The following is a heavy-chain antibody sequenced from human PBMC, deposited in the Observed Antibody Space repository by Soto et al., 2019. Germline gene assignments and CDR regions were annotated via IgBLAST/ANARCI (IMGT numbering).Heavy chain of an antibody. D-gene: IGHD3-9*01. Sequence: QVQLQQWGAGLLKPSETLSLTCAVYGGSFSGYYWSWIRQPPGKGLEWIGEINHSGSTNYNPSLKSRGTISVATSKNQFSLKLSSVTAADTAVYYCARGGLRYFHWLYDYWGQGTLVTVSS. V-gene: IGHV4-34*01. J-gene: IGHJ4*02. CDR1: GGSFSGYY. CDR3: ARGGLRYFHWLYDY. CDR2: INHSGST.